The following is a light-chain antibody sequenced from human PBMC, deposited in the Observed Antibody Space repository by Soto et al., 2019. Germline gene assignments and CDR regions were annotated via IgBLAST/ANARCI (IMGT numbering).Light chain of an antibody. CDR2: LEGSGSY. V-gene: IGLV4-60*02. Sequence: QPVLTQSSSASASLGSSVMLTCTLSSGHSSYIIAWHQQQPGKAPRYLMKLEGSGSYNKGSGVPDRFSGSSSGADRYLTISNLQFEDEADYYCETWDSNIWVFGGGTKLTVL. CDR3: ETWDSNIWV. CDR1: SGHSSYI. J-gene: IGLJ3*02.